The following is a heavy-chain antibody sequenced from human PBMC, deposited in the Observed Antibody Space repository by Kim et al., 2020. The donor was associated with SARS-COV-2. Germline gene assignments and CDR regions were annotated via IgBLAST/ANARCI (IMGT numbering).Heavy chain of an antibody. CDR3: AKGEDSSGYLDY. D-gene: IGHD3-22*01. V-gene: IGHV3-30*18. CDR2: ISYDGSNK. CDR1: GFTFSSYG. J-gene: IGHJ4*02. Sequence: GGSLRLSCAASGFTFSSYGMHWVRQAPGKGLEWVAVISYDGSNKYYADSVKGRFTISRDNSKNTLYLQMNSLRAEDTAVYYCAKGEDSSGYLDYWGQGTLVTVSS.